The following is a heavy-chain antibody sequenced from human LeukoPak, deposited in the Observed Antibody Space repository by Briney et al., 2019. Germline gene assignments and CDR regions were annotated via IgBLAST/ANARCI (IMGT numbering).Heavy chain of an antibody. CDR2: INHSGST. D-gene: IGHD6-13*01. J-gene: IGHJ6*02. CDR3: ARDDGSSWLYYYYGMDV. CDR1: GDSMSRNY. V-gene: IGHV4-34*01. Sequence: PSETLSLTCTVSGDSMSRNYWSWIRQSPGKGLEWIGEINHSGSTNYNPSLKSRVTISVDTSKNQFSLKLSSVTAADTAVYYCARDDGSSWLYYYYGMDVWGQGTTVTVSS.